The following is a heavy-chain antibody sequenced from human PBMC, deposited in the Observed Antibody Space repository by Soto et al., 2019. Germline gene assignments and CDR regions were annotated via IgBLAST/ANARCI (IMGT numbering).Heavy chain of an antibody. J-gene: IGHJ5*02. CDR3: AKASGRSWYNWFDP. D-gene: IGHD6-13*01. CDR2: IVPLFGTT. Sequence: SVEVSCKASGGNFTRYSISWVRQAPGQGLEFMGGIVPLFGTTNYAHKFRGRVTITADESTSTVYMEVSSLRSEDTAVYYCAKASGRSWYNWFDPWGQGTLVTVSS. CDR1: GGNFTRYS. V-gene: IGHV1-69*13.